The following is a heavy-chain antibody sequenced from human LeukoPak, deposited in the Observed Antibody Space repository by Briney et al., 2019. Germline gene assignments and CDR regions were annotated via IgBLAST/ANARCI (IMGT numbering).Heavy chain of an antibody. V-gene: IGHV3-7*01. Sequence: GGSLRLSCATSGFTFTSYLMTWVRQAPGKGLEWVANIRTDGGATYYVDSVKGRFTISRDNAKNSVYLQMNSLRAEDTAVYYCTVNRVAAAGDDWGRGTLVTVYS. J-gene: IGHJ1*01. CDR1: GFTFTSYL. CDR2: IRTDGGAT. CDR3: TVNRVAAAGDD. D-gene: IGHD6-13*01.